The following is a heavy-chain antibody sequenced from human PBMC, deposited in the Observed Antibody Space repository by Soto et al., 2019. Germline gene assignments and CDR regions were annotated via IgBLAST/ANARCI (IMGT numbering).Heavy chain of an antibody. Sequence: SGKATWKACRVGIGSYARCSLRQAPGHGLEWMGGIIPIFGTANYAQKFQGRVTITAEESTGTAYMELSSLRSEDTPVYYCAREAARAFDYWGQGSLVTVSS. D-gene: IGHD6-6*01. J-gene: IGHJ4*02. CDR2: IIPIFGTA. CDR3: AREAARAFDY. CDR1: RVGIGSYA. V-gene: IGHV1-69*01.